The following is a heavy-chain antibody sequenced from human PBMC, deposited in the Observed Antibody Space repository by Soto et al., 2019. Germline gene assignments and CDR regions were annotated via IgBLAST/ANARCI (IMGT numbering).Heavy chain of an antibody. CDR3: ARESEDLTSNFDY. J-gene: IGHJ4*02. V-gene: IGHV3-21*06. CDR1: GFTFTRYS. Sequence: XESLQLSCAASGFTFTRYSMNWVRQAPGRGLEWVSSISSTTNYIYYGDSMKGRFTISRDNAKNSLYLEMNSLRAEDTAVYYCARESEDLTSNFDYWGQGTLVTVSS. CDR2: ISSTTNYI.